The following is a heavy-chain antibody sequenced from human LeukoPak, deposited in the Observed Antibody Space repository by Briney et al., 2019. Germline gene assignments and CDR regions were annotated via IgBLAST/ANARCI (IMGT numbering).Heavy chain of an antibody. J-gene: IGHJ3*02. V-gene: IGHV4-38-2*02. CDR3: AKSNGYGLIDI. CDR1: GYSISSGYS. D-gene: IGHD3-10*01. CDR2: FYHSGST. Sequence: SETLSLTCTVSGYSISSGYSWDWIRQPPGKGLEWIGSFYHSGSTYYSPSLKSRVTISGDTSKNHFSLKLNSVTAADTAVYYCAKSNGYGLIDIWGQGTMVTVSS.